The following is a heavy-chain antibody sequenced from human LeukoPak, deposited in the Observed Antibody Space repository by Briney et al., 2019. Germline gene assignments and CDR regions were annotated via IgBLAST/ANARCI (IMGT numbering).Heavy chain of an antibody. Sequence: GGSLRLSCATSGFTFSMSAMHWVRLAPGKGLDWVAVISFDGGNKFYADSVRGRFSISRDNSKNTLYLQMNSLGLDDTAVYFCARGRAGIAAAGFDYWGQGTLVTVSS. CDR3: ARGRAGIAAAGFDY. CDR1: GFTFSMSA. CDR2: ISFDGGNK. V-gene: IGHV3-30-3*01. D-gene: IGHD6-13*01. J-gene: IGHJ4*02.